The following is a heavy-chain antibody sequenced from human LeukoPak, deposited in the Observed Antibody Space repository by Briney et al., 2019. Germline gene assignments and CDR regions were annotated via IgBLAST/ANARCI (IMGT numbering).Heavy chain of an antibody. CDR2: IKQDGSEK. V-gene: IGHV3-7*03. CDR1: GFTFSSYW. J-gene: IGHJ4*02. D-gene: IGHD6-19*01. Sequence: GGSLRLSCAASGFTFSSYWMSWVRQAPGKGLEWVANIKQDGSEKYYVDSVKGRFTISRDNAKNSLYLQMNSLRAEDTAIYYCAKDEQRSGWAFDYWGQGTLVTVSS. CDR3: AKDEQRSGWAFDY.